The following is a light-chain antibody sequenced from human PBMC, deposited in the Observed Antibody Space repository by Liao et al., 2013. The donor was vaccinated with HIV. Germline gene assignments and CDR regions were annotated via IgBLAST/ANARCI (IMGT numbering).Light chain of an antibody. CDR3: QAWDSSIYVV. V-gene: IGLV3-1*01. Sequence: SYDLTQPPSVSVSPGQTANVTCSGDALGDRFVCWYQQRPGQSPVLVIYQDTKRPSGIPERFSGSRSGNTATLTISGTQTMDEADYYCQAWDSSIYVVFGGGTKLTVL. J-gene: IGLJ2*01. CDR2: QDT. CDR1: ALGDRF.